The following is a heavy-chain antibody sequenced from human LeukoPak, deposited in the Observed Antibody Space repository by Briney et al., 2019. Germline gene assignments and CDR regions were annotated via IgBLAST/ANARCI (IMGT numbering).Heavy chain of an antibody. CDR3: ARGVKVRGVNYYAMDV. Sequence: AGGSLRLSCAASGFTFSTYSMNWVRQAPGKGLEWVSYINSSSSTIFYADSVKGRFTISRDDAKNSLYLQMNSLRAEDTAVYYCARGVKVRGVNYYAMDVWGQGTTVTVSS. J-gene: IGHJ6*02. D-gene: IGHD3-10*01. CDR2: INSSSSTI. CDR1: GFTFSTYS. V-gene: IGHV3-48*04.